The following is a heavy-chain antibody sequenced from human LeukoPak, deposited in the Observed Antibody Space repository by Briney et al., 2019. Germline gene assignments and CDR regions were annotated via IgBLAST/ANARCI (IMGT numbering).Heavy chain of an antibody. J-gene: IGHJ5*02. V-gene: IGHV4-38-2*02. CDR3: ARDPGGDWFDP. CDR2: MFHSGST. D-gene: IGHD2-8*02. Sequence: PSETLSLTCTVSGYSISSGYYWGWIRQPPGKGLEWIGSMFHSGSTYYNPSLKSRVTISVDTSKNQFSLRLSSVTAADTAVYYCARDPGGDWFDPWGQGTLVTVSS. CDR1: GYSISSGYY.